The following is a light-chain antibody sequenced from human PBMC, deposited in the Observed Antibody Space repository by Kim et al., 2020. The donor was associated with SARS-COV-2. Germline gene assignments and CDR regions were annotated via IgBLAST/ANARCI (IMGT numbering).Light chain of an antibody. CDR3: QQYDDWPLT. V-gene: IGKV3-15*01. J-gene: IGKJ4*01. CDR1: QSVRIN. CDR2: GAY. Sequence: STSPGDSAPLSCRSSQSVRINLAWYQQKPGQAPRLLMYGAYTRATGVPARFSGSVSGTEFTLTINSLQSEDFALYYCQQYDDWPLTFGGGTKVEI.